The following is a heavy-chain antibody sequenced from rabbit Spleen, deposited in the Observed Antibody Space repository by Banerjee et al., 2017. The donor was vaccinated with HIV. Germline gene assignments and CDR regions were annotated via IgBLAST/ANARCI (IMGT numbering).Heavy chain of an antibody. CDR2: INAVTGKA. J-gene: IGHJ6*01. Sequence: QEQLVESGGGLVKPEGSLKLSCTASGFSFSNKAVMCWVRQAPGKGLEWIACINAVTGKAVYASWAKGRFTFSKTSSTTVTLQMTSLTAADTATYFCARDATDSALDLWGPGTLVTVS. V-gene: IGHV1S45*01. CDR1: GFSFSNKAV. D-gene: IGHD6-1*01. CDR3: ARDATDSALDL.